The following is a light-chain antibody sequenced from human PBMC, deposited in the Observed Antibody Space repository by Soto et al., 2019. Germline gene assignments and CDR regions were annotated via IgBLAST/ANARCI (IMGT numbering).Light chain of an antibody. CDR1: QSISSY. CDR2: VAS. V-gene: IGKV1-39*01. Sequence: DIQMTQSPPTLFASVGDRVTITCRASQSISSYLNWYQQKPGKAPKLLIYVASSLRSGVPSRFRGGGSGTDFTLSISSLQHEDFATYYCQQTYSTLWTFCPGTKVEV. CDR3: QQTYSTLWT. J-gene: IGKJ1*01.